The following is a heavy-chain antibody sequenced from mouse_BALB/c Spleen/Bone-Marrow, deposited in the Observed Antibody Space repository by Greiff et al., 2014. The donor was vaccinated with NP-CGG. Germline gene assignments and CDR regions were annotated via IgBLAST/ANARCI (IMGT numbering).Heavy chain of an antibody. CDR3: ARWEYYAMDY. D-gene: IGHD4-1*01. J-gene: IGHJ4*01. Sequence: LVESGAELVKPGASVKLSCTASGFNIKDTYMHWVKQRPEQGLEWIGRIDPANGKTKYDPKFQGKATITADTSSNTAYLQLSSLTSEDTAVYYCARWEYYAMDYWGQGTSVTVSS. V-gene: IGHV14-3*02. CDR2: IDPANGKT. CDR1: GFNIKDTY.